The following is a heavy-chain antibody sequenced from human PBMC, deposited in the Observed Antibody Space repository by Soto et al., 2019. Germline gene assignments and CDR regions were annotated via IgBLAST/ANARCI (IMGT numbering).Heavy chain of an antibody. CDR2: IRSKANSYAT. CDR1: GFTFSGSA. Sequence: GGSLRLSCAASGFTFSGSAMHWVRQASGKGLEWVGRIRSKANSYATAYAASVKGRFTISRDDSKNTAYLQMNSLKTEDTAVYYCTARRDGYNDAFDVWGQGTMVTVSS. V-gene: IGHV3-73*01. CDR3: TARRDGYNDAFDV. J-gene: IGHJ3*01. D-gene: IGHD5-12*01.